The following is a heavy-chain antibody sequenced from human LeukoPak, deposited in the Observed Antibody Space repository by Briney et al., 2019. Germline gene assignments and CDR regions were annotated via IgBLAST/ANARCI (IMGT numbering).Heavy chain of an antibody. CDR1: GFTFSSYA. CDR3: ANWGGRMIVVVITAYFDY. J-gene: IGHJ4*02. D-gene: IGHD3-22*01. CDR2: ISGSGGST. Sequence: GGSLRLSCAASGFTFSSYAMSWVRQAPGKGLEWVSAISGSGGSTYYADSVKGRFTISRDNSKNTLYLQMNSLRAEDTAVYYWANWGGRMIVVVITAYFDYWGQGPLVTVSS. V-gene: IGHV3-23*01.